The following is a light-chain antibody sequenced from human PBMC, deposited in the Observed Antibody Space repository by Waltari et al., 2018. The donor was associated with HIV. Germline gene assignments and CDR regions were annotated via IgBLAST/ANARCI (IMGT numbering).Light chain of an antibody. CDR1: QSVNSN. J-gene: IGKJ1*01. CDR2: GTS. Sequence: EILLTQPQPPLPVSPGERPTPSCRASQSVNSNLAWYQQKPGQTPRLLIYGTSTRATDIPARFSGSGSGTEFTLTISSLQSEDFAVYYCHHYNNWRETFGQGTKVEIK. CDR3: HHYNNWRET. V-gene: IGKV3-15*01.